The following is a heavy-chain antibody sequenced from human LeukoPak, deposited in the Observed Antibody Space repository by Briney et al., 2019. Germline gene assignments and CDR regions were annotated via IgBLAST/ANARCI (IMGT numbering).Heavy chain of an antibody. CDR3: ATRCTNGVCYSDAFDI. V-gene: IGHV1-18*01. CDR1: GYTFTSYG. D-gene: IGHD2-8*01. CDR2: ISAYNGNT. Sequence: SVKVSCKASGYTFTSYGISWVRPAPGQGLEWMGWISAYNGNTNYAQKLQGRVTMTTDTSTSTAYMELRSLRSDDTAVYYCATRCTNGVCYSDAFDIWGQGTMVTVSS. J-gene: IGHJ3*02.